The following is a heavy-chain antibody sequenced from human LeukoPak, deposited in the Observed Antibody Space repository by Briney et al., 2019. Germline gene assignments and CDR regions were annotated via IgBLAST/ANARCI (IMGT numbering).Heavy chain of an antibody. D-gene: IGHD3-22*01. CDR1: GFTFSRYW. CDR3: VRLRDSGGYSSFDN. CDR2: INSDGTST. V-gene: IGHV3-74*01. J-gene: IGHJ4*02. Sequence: SGGSLRLSCAASGFTFSRYWMHWVRQVPGKGLVWVSHINSDGTSTTYADSVKGRFTISRDNDKSMLYLQMHSLRAEDTAVYFCVRLRDSGGYSSFDNWGQGTRVTVSP.